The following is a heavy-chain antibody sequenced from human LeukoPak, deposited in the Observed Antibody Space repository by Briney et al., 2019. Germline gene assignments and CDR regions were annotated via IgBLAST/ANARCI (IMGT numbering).Heavy chain of an antibody. Sequence: GGSLRLSCGASGFTFSSYWMHWVRQAPGKGLVWVSRINSDGSSTSYADSVKGRFTISRDNAKNTLYLQMNSLRAEDTALHYCARDEYSSSSATAWFDPWGQGTLVTVSS. CDR3: ARDEYSSSSATAWFDP. CDR1: GFTFSSYW. V-gene: IGHV3-74*01. J-gene: IGHJ5*02. CDR2: INSDGSST. D-gene: IGHD6-6*01.